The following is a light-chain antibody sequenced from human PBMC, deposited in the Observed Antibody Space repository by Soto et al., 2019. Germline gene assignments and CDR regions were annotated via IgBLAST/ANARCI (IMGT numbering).Light chain of an antibody. CDR3: SSYTTSNTLV. CDR2: EVS. Sequence: QSARTQPASESGSPGQSITISCTGTSSDVGAYTYVSWYQQHPGKAPKLMIFEVSDRPSGVSNRFSGSKSGNTASLTISGLQAEDESDYYCSSYTTSNTLVFGGGTKVTLL. V-gene: IGLV2-14*01. J-gene: IGLJ2*01. CDR1: SSDVGAYTY.